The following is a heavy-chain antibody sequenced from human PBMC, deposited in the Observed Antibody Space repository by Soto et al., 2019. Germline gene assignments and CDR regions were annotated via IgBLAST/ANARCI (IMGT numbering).Heavy chain of an antibody. CDR2: IYYTGST. J-gene: IGHJ6*03. CDR3: ARESRDFYYYYRDV. Sequence: QVQLQESGPGLVKPSQTLSLTCTVSGGSISSGGYYWSWIRQHPGKGLEWIGYIYYTGSTYYNPSLKSRVTISVDTSKNQFSLQLSSVTAADSAVYYCARESRDFYYYYRDVWGKGTTVTVSS. V-gene: IGHV4-31*03. CDR1: GGSISSGGYY.